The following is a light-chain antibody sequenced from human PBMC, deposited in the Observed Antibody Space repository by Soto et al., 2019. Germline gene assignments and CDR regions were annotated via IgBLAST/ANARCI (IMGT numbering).Light chain of an antibody. J-gene: IGKJ3*01. CDR2: GAS. V-gene: IGKV3-20*01. Sequence: PGERATLSCRASQTVSSNNLAWYQQKRGQAPRLLIYGASSRAAAIPDRFRGSGSGTDFALIISSLAPEDLAVYYCQQYCSSPFTFGPGTAVDSK. CDR1: QTVSSNN. CDR3: QQYCSSPFT.